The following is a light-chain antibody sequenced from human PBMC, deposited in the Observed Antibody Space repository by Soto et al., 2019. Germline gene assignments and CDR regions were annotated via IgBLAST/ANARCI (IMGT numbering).Light chain of an antibody. CDR2: YDN. J-gene: IGLJ3*02. V-gene: IGLV1-36*01. CDR1: SSNIGRNA. CDR3: STWDDSLNAWV. Sequence: QSVLTQPPSVSEAPRQRVTISCSGSSSNIGRNAVNWFQQFPGKAPKLLIFYDNLLSSGVSDRFSGSKSGTSASLAISGLQSEDEAHYYCSTWDDSLNAWVFGGGTQLTVL.